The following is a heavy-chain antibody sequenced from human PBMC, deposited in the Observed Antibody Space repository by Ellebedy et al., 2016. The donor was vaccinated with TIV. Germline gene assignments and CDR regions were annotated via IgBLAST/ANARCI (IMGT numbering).Heavy chain of an antibody. Sequence: SVKVSCKASGGTFRSYAISWVRQAPGQGLEWMGGIIAIFGTVNYAQKFQGRVTITADESTSTAYMGLSSLRSEDTAVYYCARPLHGYYYDSSGQNGFDYWGQGTLVTVSS. J-gene: IGHJ4*02. CDR2: IIAIFGTV. V-gene: IGHV1-69*13. D-gene: IGHD3-22*01. CDR3: ARPLHGYYYDSSGQNGFDY. CDR1: GGTFRSYA.